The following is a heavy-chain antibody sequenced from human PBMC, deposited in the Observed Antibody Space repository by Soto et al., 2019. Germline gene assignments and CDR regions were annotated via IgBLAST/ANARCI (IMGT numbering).Heavy chain of an antibody. V-gene: IGHV4-39*01. CDR3: ARRAAYGDYSDN. D-gene: IGHD4-17*01. J-gene: IGHJ4*02. CDR1: GASISSSGYY. CDR2: IYYGGST. Sequence: QLQLQESGPGLVKPSATLSLTCTVSGASISSSGYYWGWIRQPPGKGLEWIGSIYYGGSTYYNPSLKSRVTISVDTSKKQFSLRLSSVTAADTAVYYCARRAAYGDYSDNWGQGTQVTVSS.